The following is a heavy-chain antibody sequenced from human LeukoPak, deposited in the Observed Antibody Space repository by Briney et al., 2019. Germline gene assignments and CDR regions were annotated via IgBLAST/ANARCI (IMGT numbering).Heavy chain of an antibody. CDR3: AKDISGWYGSFAFDI. J-gene: IGHJ3*02. CDR2: ISGSGGST. D-gene: IGHD6-19*01. V-gene: IGHV3-23*01. CDR1: GFTFSSYA. Sequence: PGGSLRLSCAASGFTFSSYAMSWVRQAPGKGLVWVSAISGSGGSTYYADSVKGRFTISRDNSKNTLYLQMNSLRAEDTAVYYCAKDISGWYGSFAFDIWGQGTMVTVSS.